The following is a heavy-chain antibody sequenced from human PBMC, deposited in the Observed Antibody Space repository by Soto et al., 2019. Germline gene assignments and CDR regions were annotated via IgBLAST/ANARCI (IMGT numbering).Heavy chain of an antibody. J-gene: IGHJ4*02. CDR2: VCYSGTT. CDR3: ARTTAVPNTLRSRYFFDY. CDR1: GGSVSNKTYY. Sequence: SETLSLTCSVSGGSVSNKTYYWSWIRQPPGKRLEWIGYVCYSGTTNYNPSLKSRVTISVDLSKNQFSLRLSSVTTADTALYYCARTTAVPNTLRSRYFFDYWGQGTLVTVSS. V-gene: IGHV4-61*01. D-gene: IGHD4-17*01.